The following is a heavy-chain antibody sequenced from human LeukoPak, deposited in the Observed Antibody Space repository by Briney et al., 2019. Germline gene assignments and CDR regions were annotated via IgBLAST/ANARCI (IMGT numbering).Heavy chain of an antibody. V-gene: IGHV1-69*13. CDR3: ARASLDIVVVPAAISHLDV. CDR2: IIPIFGTA. CDR1: GYIFSSYT. D-gene: IGHD2-2*01. Sequence: ASVKVSCKASGYIFSSYTIHWVRQAPGQRLEWMGGIIPIFGTANYAQKFQGRVTITADESTSTAYMELSSLRSEDTAVYYCARASLDIVVVPAAISHLDVWGKGTTVTVSS. J-gene: IGHJ6*04.